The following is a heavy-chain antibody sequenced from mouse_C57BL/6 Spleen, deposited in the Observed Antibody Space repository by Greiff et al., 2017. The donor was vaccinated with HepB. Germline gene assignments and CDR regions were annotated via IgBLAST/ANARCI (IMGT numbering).Heavy chain of an antibody. Sequence: VKLQESGAELVRPGASVTLSCKASGYTFTDYEMHWVKQTPVHGLEWIGAIDPETGGTAYNQKFKGKAILTADKSSSTAYMELRSLTSEDSAVYYCTKEGGLRGDYFDYWGQGTTLTVSS. CDR3: TKEGGLRGDYFDY. V-gene: IGHV1-15*01. CDR2: IDPETGGT. J-gene: IGHJ2*01. D-gene: IGHD2-4*01. CDR1: GYTFTDYE.